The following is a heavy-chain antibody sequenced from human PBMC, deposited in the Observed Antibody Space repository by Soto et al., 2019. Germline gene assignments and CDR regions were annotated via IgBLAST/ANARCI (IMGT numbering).Heavy chain of an antibody. V-gene: IGHV1-69*01. CDR1: GGTFSSYA. CDR3: ARDGEQQLVHKRSSPLYYYYGMDV. Sequence: QGQLVQSVAEVKKPGSSVKVSCKASGGTFSSYAISWVRQSPVQGLEWMGGIIPIFGTANYAQKFQGRVTITADESTSTAYMELSSLRSEDTAVYYCARDGEQQLVHKRSSPLYYYYGMDVWGQGTTVTVSS. D-gene: IGHD6-13*01. CDR2: IIPIFGTA. J-gene: IGHJ6*02.